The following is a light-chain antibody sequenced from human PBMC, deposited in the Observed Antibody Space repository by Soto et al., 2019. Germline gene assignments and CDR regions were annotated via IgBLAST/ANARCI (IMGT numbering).Light chain of an antibody. CDR3: LLSYSDAGV. CDR2: DTH. J-gene: IGLJ3*02. CDR1: TGAVTSGHF. Sequence: QAVVTQEPSLTVSPGGTVTLTCGSSTGAVTSGHFPFWFQQKPGQAPMTLISDTHNKRSWTPARFSGSLLGGKAALTLSGAQPEDEAEYYCLLSYSDAGVFGGGTKLTVL. V-gene: IGLV7-46*01.